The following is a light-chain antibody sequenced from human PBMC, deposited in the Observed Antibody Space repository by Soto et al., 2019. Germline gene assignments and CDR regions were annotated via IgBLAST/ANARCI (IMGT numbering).Light chain of an antibody. J-gene: IGLJ1*01. V-gene: IGLV2-11*01. CDR3: CSYTGNYAYV. CDR1: SSDVGGYNY. CDR2: DVR. Sequence: QSALTQPRSVSGSPGQSVTISCTGTSSDVGGYNYVSWYQQLPGKAPKLMIYDVRKRPSGVPDRFSGSKSGNTASLTISGLQAEDEADHYCCSYTGNYAYVFGSGTKVTVL.